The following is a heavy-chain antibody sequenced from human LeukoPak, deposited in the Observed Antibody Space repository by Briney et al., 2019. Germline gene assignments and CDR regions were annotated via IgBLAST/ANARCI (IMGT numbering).Heavy chain of an antibody. V-gene: IGHV3-30-3*01. J-gene: IGHJ3*02. CDR1: GFTFSSYA. D-gene: IGHD3-10*01. Sequence: PGGCLRLSCAASGFTFSSYAMHWVRQAPGKGLEWVAVISYDGSNKYYADSVKGRFTISRDNSKNTLYLQMNSLRAEDTAVYYCARDQAYYYGPGDAFDIWGQGTMVTVSS. CDR3: ARDQAYYYGPGDAFDI. CDR2: ISYDGSNK.